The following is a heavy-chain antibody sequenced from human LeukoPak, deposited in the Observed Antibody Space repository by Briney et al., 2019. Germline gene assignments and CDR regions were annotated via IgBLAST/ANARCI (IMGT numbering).Heavy chain of an antibody. D-gene: IGHD1-26*01. Sequence: GGSLRLSCAASGFNFANHAMSWVRQAPGKGLEWVANIKQDGSEKYYVDSVKGRFTISRDNAKNSLYLQMNSLRAEDTAVYYCAREGGSYFDYWGQGTLVTVSS. J-gene: IGHJ4*02. CDR2: IKQDGSEK. CDR1: GFNFANHA. CDR3: AREGGSYFDY. V-gene: IGHV3-7*03.